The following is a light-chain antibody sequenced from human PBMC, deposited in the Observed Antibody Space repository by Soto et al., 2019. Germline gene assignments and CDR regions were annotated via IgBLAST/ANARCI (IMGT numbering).Light chain of an antibody. J-gene: IGLJ1*01. V-gene: IGLV2-14*01. CDR2: DVS. CDR3: SSYTSSSTRV. Sequence: QSALTQPASVSGSPGQSITISCTGTSSDVGGYNYVSWYQQNPGKAPKLMIYDVSNRPSGVSNRFSGSKSGNTASLTISGVQAEDEADYYCSSYTSSSTRVFGTGTKVTVL. CDR1: SSDVGGYNY.